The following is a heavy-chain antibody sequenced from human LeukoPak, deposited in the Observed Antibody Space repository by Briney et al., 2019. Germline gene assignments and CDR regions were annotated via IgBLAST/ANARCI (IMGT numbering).Heavy chain of an antibody. CDR2: IIPIFGTA. CDR1: GYTFTSYG. V-gene: IGHV1-69*13. CDR3: ARDIGDILTGYYNGGYAFDI. D-gene: IGHD3-9*01. Sequence: ASVKVSCKASGYTFTSYGIHWVRQAPGQGLEWMGGIIPIFGTANYAQKFQGRVTITADESTSTAYMELSNLRSEDTAVYYCARDIGDILTGYYNGGYAFDIWGQGTMVTVSS. J-gene: IGHJ3*02.